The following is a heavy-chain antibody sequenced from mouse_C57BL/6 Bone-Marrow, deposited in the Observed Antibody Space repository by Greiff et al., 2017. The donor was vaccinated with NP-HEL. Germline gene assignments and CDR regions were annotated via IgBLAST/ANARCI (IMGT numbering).Heavy chain of an antibody. CDR1: GYTFTDYY. J-gene: IGHJ1*03. D-gene: IGHD3-3*01. CDR3: APHIQLPWYFDV. CDR2: INPYNGGT. Sequence: EVQLQQSGPVLVKPGASVKMSCKASGYTFTDYYMNWVKQSHGKSLEWIGVINPYNGGTSYNQKFKGKATLTVDKSSSTAYMELNSLTSEDSAVYYCAPHIQLPWYFDVWGTGTTVTVSS. V-gene: IGHV1-19*01.